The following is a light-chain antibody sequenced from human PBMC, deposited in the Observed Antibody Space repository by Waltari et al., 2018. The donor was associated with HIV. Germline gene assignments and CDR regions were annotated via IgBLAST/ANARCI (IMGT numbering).Light chain of an antibody. CDR1: SPNIGAGYD. V-gene: IGLV1-40*01. Sequence: QSVLTQPPSVSGAPGQRVTISCTGSSPNIGAGYDIHWYQQLPGTAPKLLIYRSGNRPSGVPDRFSGSKSGTSASLAITGLQAEDEADYYCQSYDSSLTGSVFGGGTKLTVL. J-gene: IGLJ2*01. CDR2: RSG. CDR3: QSYDSSLTGSV.